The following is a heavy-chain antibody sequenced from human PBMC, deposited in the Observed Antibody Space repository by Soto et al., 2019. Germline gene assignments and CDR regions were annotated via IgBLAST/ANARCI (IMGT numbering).Heavy chain of an antibody. J-gene: IGHJ6*02. CDR1: GGSISSYY. CDR3: ARVGSSSWYSYYYYGMDV. Sequence: SETLSLTCTVSGGSISSYYWSWFRQPPGKGLEWIGYIYYSGSTNYNPSLKSRVTISVDTSKNQFSLKLSSVTAADTAVYYCARVGSSSWYSYYYYGMDVWGQGTTVTVSS. D-gene: IGHD6-13*01. CDR2: IYYSGST. V-gene: IGHV4-59*01.